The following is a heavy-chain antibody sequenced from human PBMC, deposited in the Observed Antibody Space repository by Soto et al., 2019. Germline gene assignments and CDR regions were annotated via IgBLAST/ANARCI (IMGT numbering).Heavy chain of an antibody. Sequence: EVQLLESGGGLVQPGGSLRLSCAASGFTFSSYAMSWVRQAPGKGLAWVSAISGSGGSTYYADSVKGRFIISSDNSKNSQYLQMNSLRAEDPAVYYCAKDQRASGYMDVWGKGTTVTVSS. V-gene: IGHV3-23*01. CDR3: AKDQRASGYMDV. D-gene: IGHD6-25*01. J-gene: IGHJ6*03. CDR2: ISGSGGST. CDR1: GFTFSSYA.